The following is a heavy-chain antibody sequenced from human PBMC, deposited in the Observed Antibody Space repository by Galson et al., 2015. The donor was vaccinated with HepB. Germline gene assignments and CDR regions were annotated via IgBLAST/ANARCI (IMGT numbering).Heavy chain of an antibody. Sequence: SLRLSCAASGFTFSSYGVHWVRQAPGKGLEWVAVISYDGSNKYYADSVKGRFTISRDNSKNTLYLQINSLRAEDTAVYFCAKGSPMTTVVNGGAFDIWGQGTMVTVSS. V-gene: IGHV3-30*18. CDR1: GFTFSSYG. CDR2: ISYDGSNK. D-gene: IGHD4-23*01. CDR3: AKGSPMTTVVNGGAFDI. J-gene: IGHJ3*02.